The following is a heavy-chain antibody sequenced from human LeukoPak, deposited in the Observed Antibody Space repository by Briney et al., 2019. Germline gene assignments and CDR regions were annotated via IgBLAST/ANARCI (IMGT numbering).Heavy chain of an antibody. CDR1: GGSISSYY. Sequence: SSETLSLTCTVSGGSISSYYWSWIRQPPGKGLEWIEYIYYSGSTNYNPSLKSRVTISVDTSKNQFSLKLSSVTAADTAVYYCARDTLGYCSSTSCYPLWGQGTMATVSS. CDR2: IYYSGST. CDR3: ARDTLGYCSSTSCYPL. J-gene: IGHJ3*01. D-gene: IGHD2-2*01. V-gene: IGHV4-59*01.